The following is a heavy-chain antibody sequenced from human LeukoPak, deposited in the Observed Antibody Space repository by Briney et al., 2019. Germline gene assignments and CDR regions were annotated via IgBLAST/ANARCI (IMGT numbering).Heavy chain of an antibody. D-gene: IGHD6-13*01. CDR2: ISSSSSYR. Sequence: GGSLRLSCAASGFTFSFYNMNWVRQAPGKGLECVSSISSSSSYRYYADSVKGRFTISRDNAKNSLYLQMNSLRAEDTAVYYCARGAPYSSSWGDYWGQGTLVTVSS. CDR1: GFTFSFYN. V-gene: IGHV3-21*01. J-gene: IGHJ4*02. CDR3: ARGAPYSSSWGDY.